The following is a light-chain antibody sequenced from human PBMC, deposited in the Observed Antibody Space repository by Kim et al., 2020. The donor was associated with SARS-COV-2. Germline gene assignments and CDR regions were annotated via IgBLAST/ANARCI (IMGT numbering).Light chain of an antibody. CDR1: QSMSGG. J-gene: IGKJ2*01. Sequence: SASVGDRVTITCRASQSMSGGLDWYHQKPGRAPKLLIYDASTLESGVPSRFTGSGSGTEFTLTISSLQPDDFATYYCQQYYSFPYTFGQGTKLEI. CDR2: DAS. CDR3: QQYYSFPYT. V-gene: IGKV1-5*01.